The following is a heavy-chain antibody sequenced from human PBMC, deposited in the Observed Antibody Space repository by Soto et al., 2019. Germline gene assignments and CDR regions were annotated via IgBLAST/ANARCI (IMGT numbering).Heavy chain of an antibody. CDR1: GFSITNAW. Sequence: EVQLVESGGGLVKPGGSLRLSCVASGFSITNAWMNWVRQAPGKGLEWVGRIKRKIDGETTDYAAPVKGRFTISRDDSKNMLYLQMNSLKADDPALYYCTTGSVEGVWGQGTTVPVSS. J-gene: IGHJ6*02. V-gene: IGHV3-15*07. CDR2: IKRKIDGETT. D-gene: IGHD2-15*01. CDR3: TTGSVEGV.